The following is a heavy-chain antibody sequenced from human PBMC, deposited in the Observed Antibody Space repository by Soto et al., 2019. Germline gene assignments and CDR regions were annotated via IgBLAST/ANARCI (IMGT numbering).Heavy chain of an antibody. CDR2: IHPGDSDI. CDR1: GYSFTSYW. J-gene: IGHJ4*02. Sequence: GESLKISCKGSGYSFTSYWIGWVRQMPGKGLEWMGIIHPGDSDIRYSPSFQGQVTISADKSIGTAYLQWSSLKASDTAIYYCARRQYYGSGSYYTHFDHWGQGTLVTVSS. CDR3: ARRQYYGSGSYYTHFDH. D-gene: IGHD3-10*01. V-gene: IGHV5-51*01.